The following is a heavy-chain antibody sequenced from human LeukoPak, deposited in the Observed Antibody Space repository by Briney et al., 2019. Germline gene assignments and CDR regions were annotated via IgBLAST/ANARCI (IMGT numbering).Heavy chain of an antibody. CDR2: ISYTGST. Sequence: PSETLSLTCTVSGGSISRYYWSWIRQHPGNGLEWIGYISYTGSTTYNSSLKSRVTISLDTSQNQFSLKLNSVTAADTAFYYCARGSGRYYYYYYYMDVWGKGTTVTVSS. D-gene: IGHD1-26*01. CDR1: GGSISRYY. CDR3: ARGSGRYYYYYYYMDV. J-gene: IGHJ6*03. V-gene: IGHV4-59*08.